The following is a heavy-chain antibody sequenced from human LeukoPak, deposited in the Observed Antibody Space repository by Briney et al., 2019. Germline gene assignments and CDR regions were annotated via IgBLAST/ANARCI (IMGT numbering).Heavy chain of an antibody. V-gene: IGHV3-30*03. D-gene: IGHD5-12*01. CDR2: ISSDGNDK. Sequence: PGGSLRLSCAASGVTFRGYGMHWVRQAPGKGLEWVALISSDGNDKLYGDSVRGRFTISRDDSKSTLYLQMNSLRAEDTAVYYCTTKVIRGNSGDDYDDWGQGTLVTVSS. CDR1: GVTFRGYG. CDR3: TTKVIRGNSGDDYDD. J-gene: IGHJ4*02.